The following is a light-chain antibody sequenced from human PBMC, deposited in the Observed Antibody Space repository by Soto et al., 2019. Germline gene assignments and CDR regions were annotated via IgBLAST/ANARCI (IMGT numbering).Light chain of an antibody. CDR2: KAS. CDR1: QNINSW. V-gene: IGKV1-5*03. J-gene: IGKJ1*01. Sequence: DIQLTQSPSTLSASVGDRVTITCRASQNINSWLAWYQQQPGKTPKLLIYKASSLQSGVPSRFSGTGSGTEFTLTISSLQPDDFATYFCHQYKTYWTFSQGTKVENK. CDR3: HQYKTYWT.